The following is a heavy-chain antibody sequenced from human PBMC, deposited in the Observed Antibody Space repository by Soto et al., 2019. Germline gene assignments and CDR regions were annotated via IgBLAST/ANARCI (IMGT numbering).Heavy chain of an antibody. Sequence: QVQLQESGPGLVKPSETLSLTCNVSSGSISPYCWSWVRQPPGKGLEWIGNIYHTGTTNYNPSFESRVTMTLDTSKGHLSLKLTSVSATDTAVYYCARLPYRFGWYYFDIWGQGSLVTVSS. CDR2: IYHTGTT. CDR1: SGSISPYC. CDR3: ARLPYRFGWYYFDI. J-gene: IGHJ4*02. V-gene: IGHV4-59*08. D-gene: IGHD6-19*01.